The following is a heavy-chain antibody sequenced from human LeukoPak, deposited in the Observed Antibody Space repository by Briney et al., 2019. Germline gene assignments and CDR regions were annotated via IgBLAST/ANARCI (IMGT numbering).Heavy chain of an antibody. V-gene: IGHV3-23*01. J-gene: IGHJ4*02. CDR3: ANSTPYNWNYLGYFDY. Sequence: GGSLRLSCAASGFTFSSYAVSWVRQAPGKGLEWVSAISGSGGSTYYADSVKGRFTISRDNSKNTLYLQMNSLRAEDTAVYYCANSTPYNWNYLGYFDYWGQGTLVTVSS. CDR2: ISGSGGST. CDR1: GFTFSSYA. D-gene: IGHD1-7*01.